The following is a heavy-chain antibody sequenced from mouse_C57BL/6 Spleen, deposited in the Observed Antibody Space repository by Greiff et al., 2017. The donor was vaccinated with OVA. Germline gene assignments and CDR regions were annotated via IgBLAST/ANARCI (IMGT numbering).Heavy chain of an antibody. V-gene: IGHV1-76*01. CDR3: AREGSNYDYYAMDY. D-gene: IGHD2-5*01. CDR1: GYTFTDYY. J-gene: IGHJ4*01. Sequence: VQLQQSGAELVRPGASVKLSCKASGYTFTDYYINWVQQRPGQGLEWIARIYPGSGNTSSNEKFKGKATLTAAKSSSTAYMQLSSRTSEDSAVYFCAREGSNYDYYAMDYWGQGTSVTVSS. CDR2: IYPGSGNT.